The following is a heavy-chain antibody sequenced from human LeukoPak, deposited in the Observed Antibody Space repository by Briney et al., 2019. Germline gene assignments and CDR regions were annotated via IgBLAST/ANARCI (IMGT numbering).Heavy chain of an antibody. J-gene: IGHJ4*02. CDR1: GYTFTDYY. Sequence: ASVKVSCKASGYTFTDYYMHWVRQAPGQGLEWVGWINPNRGDTNYAQKFQGRVTMTRDTSISTAYMELSRLRSDDTAVYYCARVGEYSSSLYYFDYWGQGTLVTVSS. CDR2: INPNRGDT. V-gene: IGHV1-2*02. CDR3: ARVGEYSSSLYYFDY. D-gene: IGHD6-13*01.